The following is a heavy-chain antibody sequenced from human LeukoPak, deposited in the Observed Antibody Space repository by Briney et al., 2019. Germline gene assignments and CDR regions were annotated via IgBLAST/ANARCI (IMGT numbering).Heavy chain of an antibody. D-gene: IGHD3-9*01. J-gene: IGHJ6*03. V-gene: IGHV3-7*01. CDR1: GFTFSSYW. CDR3: ARDPLTLYDYYMDV. Sequence: GGSLRLSCAASGFTFSSYWMSWVRQAPGKGLEWVAKIKQDGSEKYYGDSVKGRFTISRDNAKSSLYLQMNSLRAEDTAVYYCARDPLTLYDYYMDVWGKGTTVTVSS. CDR2: IKQDGSEK.